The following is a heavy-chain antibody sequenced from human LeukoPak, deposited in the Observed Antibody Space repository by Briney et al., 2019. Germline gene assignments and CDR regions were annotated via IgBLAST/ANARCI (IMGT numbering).Heavy chain of an antibody. CDR2: INQHGSEI. V-gene: IGHV3-7*01. D-gene: IGHD3-16*02. Sequence: GGSLRLSCAASGFSFSNFWMSWVRQPPNKGLEWVANINQHGSEIYLVDSVKGRFTISRDNAKNSLFLQMNSLRAEDTAVYYCARGTAGYHSSYFDYWGQGTLVTVSS. CDR1: GFSFSNFW. J-gene: IGHJ4*02. CDR3: ARGTAGYHSSYFDY.